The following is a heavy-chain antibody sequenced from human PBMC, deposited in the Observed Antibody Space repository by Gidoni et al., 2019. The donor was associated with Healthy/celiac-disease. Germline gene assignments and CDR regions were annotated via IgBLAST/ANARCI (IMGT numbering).Heavy chain of an antibody. J-gene: IGHJ3*02. D-gene: IGHD2-2*01. CDR2: IYYSGST. CDR1: GGSISSYY. Sequence: QVQLQESGPGLVQPSETLSLTCTVSGGSISSYYWSWIRQPPGKGLEWIGYIYYSGSTNYNPSLKSRVTISVDTSKNQFSLKLSSVTAADTAVYYCARVGRLVTAPYAFDIWGQGTMVTVSS. CDR3: ARVGRLVTAPYAFDI. V-gene: IGHV4-59*01.